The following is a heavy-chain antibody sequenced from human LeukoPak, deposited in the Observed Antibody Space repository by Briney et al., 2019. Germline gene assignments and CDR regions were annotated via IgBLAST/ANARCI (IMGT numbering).Heavy chain of an antibody. Sequence: SETLSLTCTVSGGSISSYYWGWIRQPPGKGLECIGSIYYSGSAYYNPSLKSRVTISVDTSKNQFSLKMTSVTAADTAVYYCARFHPNWGLDYWGQGILVTVSS. CDR2: IYYSGSA. V-gene: IGHV4-39*07. D-gene: IGHD7-27*01. J-gene: IGHJ4*02. CDR1: GGSISSYY. CDR3: ARFHPNWGLDY.